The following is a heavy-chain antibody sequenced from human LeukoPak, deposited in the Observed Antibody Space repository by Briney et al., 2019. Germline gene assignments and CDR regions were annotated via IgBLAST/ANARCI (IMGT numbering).Heavy chain of an antibody. CDR1: GYTFTGYY. J-gene: IGHJ6*03. CDR3: ARGGNPLSYYYYYYMDV. D-gene: IGHD4-23*01. V-gene: IGHV1-2*02. CDR2: INPNSGGT. Sequence: GASVKVSCKASGYTFTGYYMHWVRQAPGQGLEWMGWINPNSGGTNYAQKFQGRVTMTRDTSISTAYMELSRLRSDDTAVYYCARGGNPLSYYYYYYMDVWGKGTTVTVSS.